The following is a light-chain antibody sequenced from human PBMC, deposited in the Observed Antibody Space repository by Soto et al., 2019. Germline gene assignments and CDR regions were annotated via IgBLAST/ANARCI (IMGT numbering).Light chain of an antibody. CDR1: QSIGSW. V-gene: IGKV1-5*03. CDR2: RAS. Sequence: DIQMTQSPSTLSASVVDIVTITCRASQSIGSWLAWYQQKPGRAPKLLIYRASILENGVPRRFSGSGSGTEFTLTISSLQPDDFATYFCQHYNSYPWTFGQGTKVDIK. J-gene: IGKJ1*01. CDR3: QHYNSYPWT.